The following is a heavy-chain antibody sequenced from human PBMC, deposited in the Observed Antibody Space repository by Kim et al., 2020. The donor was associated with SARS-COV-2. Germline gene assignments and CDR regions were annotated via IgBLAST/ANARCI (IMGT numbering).Heavy chain of an antibody. V-gene: IGHV1-69*01. J-gene: IGHJ4*02. D-gene: IGHD6-19*01. Sequence: FQGRVTITADESTSTDYMELSSLRSEDTAVYYCARSRRRVGRGSGWYLDYWGQGTLVTVSS. CDR3: ARSRRRVGRGSGWYLDY.